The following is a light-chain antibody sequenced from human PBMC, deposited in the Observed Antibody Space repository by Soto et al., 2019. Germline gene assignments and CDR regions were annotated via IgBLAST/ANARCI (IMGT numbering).Light chain of an antibody. V-gene: IGKV3-20*01. CDR2: GAS. J-gene: IGKJ5*01. CDR1: QSVSSSY. Sequence: EIGLTQSPGTLSLSPGERATLSCRASQSVSSSYLAWYQQKPGQAPRLLIYGASSRATGIPDRFSGSGSGTDFTLTISRLEPEDFAVYYCQQYGSSPPIPFGQRTRLAIK. CDR3: QQYGSSPPIP.